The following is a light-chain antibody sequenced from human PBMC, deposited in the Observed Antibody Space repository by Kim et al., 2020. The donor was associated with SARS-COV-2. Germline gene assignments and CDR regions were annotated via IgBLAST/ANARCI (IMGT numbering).Light chain of an antibody. Sequence: DIQMTQSPSSLSVSVGDRVTITCRASQGITNSLAWYQQKPGKVPQLLIYAASALQSGVPSRFSGSGSGTDFTLTISSLQPEDVATYYCQKYNSARWTFGQGNKVDIK. CDR2: AAS. CDR3: QKYNSARWT. CDR1: QGITNS. J-gene: IGKJ1*01. V-gene: IGKV1-27*01.